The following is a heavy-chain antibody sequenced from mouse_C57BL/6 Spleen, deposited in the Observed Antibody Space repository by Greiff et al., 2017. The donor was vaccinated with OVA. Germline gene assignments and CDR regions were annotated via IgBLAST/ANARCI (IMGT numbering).Heavy chain of an antibody. V-gene: IGHV1-69*01. Sequence: QVQLQQPGAELVMPGASVKLSCKASGYTFTSYWMHWVKQRPGQGLEWIGEIDPSDSYTNYNQKFKGKSTLTVDKSSSTAYMQLSSLTSEDSAVYYCARWLWDGYYAMDYWGQGTSVTVSS. CDR2: IDPSDSYT. CDR3: ARWLWDGYYAMDY. J-gene: IGHJ4*01. CDR1: GYTFTSYW. D-gene: IGHD4-1*01.